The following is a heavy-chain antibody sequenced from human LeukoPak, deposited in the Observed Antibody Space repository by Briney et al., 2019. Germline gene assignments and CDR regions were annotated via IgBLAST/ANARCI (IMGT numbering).Heavy chain of an antibody. V-gene: IGHV3-7*01. Sequence: GGSLRLSCAASGFAFGSYWMSWVRQAPGTGLECVATVNHDGSATYYMDSLMGRFTISRDNAKNSLYLQVNSLRVDDTAVYYCVNSEKSWGQGTLVTVSS. J-gene: IGHJ5*02. CDR1: GFAFGSYW. CDR2: VNHDGSAT. CDR3: VNSEKS. D-gene: IGHD2-21*01.